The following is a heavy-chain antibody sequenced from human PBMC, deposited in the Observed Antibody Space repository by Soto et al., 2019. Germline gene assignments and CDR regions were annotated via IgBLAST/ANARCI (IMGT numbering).Heavy chain of an antibody. CDR3: ARVVYQGGYPYYYYYYGMDV. CDR1: GGTFSSYA. D-gene: IGHD3-22*01. CDR2: IIPIFGTA. J-gene: IGHJ6*02. Sequence: SVKVSCKASGGTFSSYAISWVRQAPGQGLEWMGGIIPIFGTANYAQKLQGRVTITADESTSTAYMELSSLRSEDTAVYYCARVVYQGGYPYYYYYYGMDVWGQGTTVTVS. V-gene: IGHV1-69*13.